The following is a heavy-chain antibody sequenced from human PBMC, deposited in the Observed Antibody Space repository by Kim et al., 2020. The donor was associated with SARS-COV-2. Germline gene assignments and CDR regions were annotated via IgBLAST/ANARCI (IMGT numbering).Heavy chain of an antibody. CDR3: ASTPRDGYNQKYFDY. J-gene: IGHJ4*02. CDR2: MYYSGST. V-gene: IGHV4-59*01. Sequence: SETLSLTCTVSGGSISAYYWSWIRQPPGKGLQWIGYMYYSGSTHCNPSLRSRVTMSVDTSKNQFPLRLSSVTAADTAVYYCASTPRDGYNQKYFDYWGQGTLVTVSS. CDR1: GGSISAYY. D-gene: IGHD5-12*01.